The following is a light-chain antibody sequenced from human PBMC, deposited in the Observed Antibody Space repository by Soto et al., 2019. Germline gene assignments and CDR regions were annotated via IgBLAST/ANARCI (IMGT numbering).Light chain of an antibody. Sequence: QSVLTQPPSASGTRGQRVTISCSGSSSNIGSNTVNWYQQLPGTAPKLLIYSNNQRPSGVPDRFSGSKSGTSASLAISGLQSEDEADYYCAAWDDSLNGRGVFGGGTKVTVL. CDR2: SNN. CDR1: SSNIGSNT. J-gene: IGLJ3*02. V-gene: IGLV1-44*01. CDR3: AAWDDSLNGRGV.